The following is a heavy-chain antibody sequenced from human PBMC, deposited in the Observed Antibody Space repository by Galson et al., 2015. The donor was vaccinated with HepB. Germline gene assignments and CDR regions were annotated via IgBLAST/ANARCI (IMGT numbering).Heavy chain of an antibody. D-gene: IGHD3-22*01. V-gene: IGHV1-69*13. CDR2: IIPIFGTA. J-gene: IGHJ4*02. Sequence: SVKVSCKASGGTFSSYAISWVRQAPGQGLEWMGGIIPIFGTANYAQKFQGRVTITADESTSTAYMELSSLRSEDTAVYYCARAHYYYDSSGYPDYWGQGTLVTVSS. CDR1: GGTFSSYA. CDR3: ARAHYYYDSSGYPDY.